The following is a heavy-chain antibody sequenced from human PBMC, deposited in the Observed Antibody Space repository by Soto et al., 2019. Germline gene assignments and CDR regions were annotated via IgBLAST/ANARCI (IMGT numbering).Heavy chain of an antibody. V-gene: IGHV6-1*01. Sequence: SETLSLTCAISGDNVSNNTASWSWIRQSPSRGLEWLGRTFFRSKWSNDYAVSVKSRIIINADTSKNQFSLQLNSVTPEDTAVYYCAKGDNLRYPYHLRSPYYFDYWGQGTLVTVSS. D-gene: IGHD5-12*01. CDR1: GDNVSNNTAS. J-gene: IGHJ4*02. CDR3: AKGDNLRYPYHLRSPYYFDY. CDR2: TFFRSKWSN.